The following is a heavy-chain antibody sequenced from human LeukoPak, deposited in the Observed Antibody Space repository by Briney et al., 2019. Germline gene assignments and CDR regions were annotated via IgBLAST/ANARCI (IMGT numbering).Heavy chain of an antibody. J-gene: IGHJ4*02. D-gene: IGHD6-13*01. CDR3: ARDDRTVVPGTFDN. CDR2: IYRDGTT. Sequence: SGGSLRLSCAASGFTVSSSFMSWVRQAPGTGLQWVSVIYRDGTTYCADSVRGRFTISRDNSKNTLYLQMNSLRVEDTAVYYCARDDRTVVPGTFDNWGQGTLVTVSS. V-gene: IGHV3-53*01. CDR1: GFTVSSSF.